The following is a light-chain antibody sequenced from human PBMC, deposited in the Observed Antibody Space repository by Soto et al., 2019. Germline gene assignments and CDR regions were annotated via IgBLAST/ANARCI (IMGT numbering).Light chain of an antibody. CDR1: QSISSW. CDR3: QQYNSYSPT. Sequence: DIQMTQSPSTLSASVGDRVTITCRASQSISSWSAWYQQKPGKAPKFLIYDASSLESGVPSRFSGSGSGTEFTLTISSLQIDDFATYYCQQYNSYSPTFGQGTRVEIK. V-gene: IGKV1-5*01. CDR2: DAS. J-gene: IGKJ1*01.